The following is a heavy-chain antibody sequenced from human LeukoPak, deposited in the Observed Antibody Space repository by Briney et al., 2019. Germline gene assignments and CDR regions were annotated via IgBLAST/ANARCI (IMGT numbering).Heavy chain of an antibody. D-gene: IGHD3-22*01. CDR1: AFTFSFHE. J-gene: IGHJ3*02. V-gene: IGHV3-48*03. Sequence: AGSLRRSCAASAFTFSFHEMNWVRQAPGKGLEWVSYISSTGNSISYAGSVKGRLTMSRDKAKNSLYLQMNRLRGEGTAVYYYARASYDSSGYYRIDIWGQGTLVTVSS. CDR3: ARASYDSSGYYRIDI. CDR2: ISSTGNSI.